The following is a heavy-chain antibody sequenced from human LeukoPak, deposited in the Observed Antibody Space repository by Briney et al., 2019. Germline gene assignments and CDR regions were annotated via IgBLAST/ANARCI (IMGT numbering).Heavy chain of an antibody. CDR2: INPNSGGT. V-gene: IGHV1-2*02. CDR3: ARDLSNRAGTTVWFDP. Sequence: GASVKVSCKASGYTFTGYYMHWVRQAPGQGLEWMGWINPNSGGTNYAQKFQGRVTMTRDTSISTAYMELSRLRSDDTAVYYCARDLSNRAGTTVWFDPWGQGTLVTVSS. CDR1: GYTFTGYY. D-gene: IGHD1-7*01. J-gene: IGHJ5*02.